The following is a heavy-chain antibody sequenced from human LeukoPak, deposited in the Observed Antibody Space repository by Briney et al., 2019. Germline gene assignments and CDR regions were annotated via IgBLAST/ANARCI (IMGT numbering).Heavy chain of an antibody. CDR3: ARGISGVSGYYYPLEY. V-gene: IGHV3-48*01. CDR2: ISRSSHAI. D-gene: IGHD3-22*01. J-gene: IGHJ4*02. CDR1: GFDFNSYS. Sequence: GGSLRLSCAASGFDFNSYSMNWARQTPGNGLEWLSYISRSSHAIYYADSVKGRFTISRDNAKNSLYLQMTSLRAEDTAVYFCARGISGVSGYYYPLEYWGQGTLVTV.